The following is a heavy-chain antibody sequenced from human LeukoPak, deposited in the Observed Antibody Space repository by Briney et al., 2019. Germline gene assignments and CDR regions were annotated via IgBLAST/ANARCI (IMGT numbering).Heavy chain of an antibody. CDR1: GYTFTGYY. D-gene: IGHD3-3*01. Sequence: GASVKVSCKASGYTFTGYYMHWVRQAPGQGLEWMGWINPKHGGTHYAQKFQDRVSMTRDTSISTVYMELSRLGSDDTAVYFCARPEGGYYTDFHSWGQGTLVTVSS. V-gene: IGHV1-2*02. CDR3: ARPEGGYYTDFHS. J-gene: IGHJ4*02. CDR2: INPKHGGT.